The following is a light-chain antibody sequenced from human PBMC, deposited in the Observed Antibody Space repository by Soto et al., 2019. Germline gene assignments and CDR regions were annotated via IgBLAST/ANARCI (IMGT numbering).Light chain of an antibody. CDR2: GAS. CDR1: QSVSSN. V-gene: IGKV3-15*01. CDR3: QQYNNWPL. Sequence: DIVITHSPATLSVSPGERATLSCRASQSVSSNLAWYQQKPGQAPRLLIYGASTRATGIPARFSGSGSGTEFTLTISSLQSEDFAVYYCQQYNNWPLFGQGAKV. J-gene: IGKJ1*01.